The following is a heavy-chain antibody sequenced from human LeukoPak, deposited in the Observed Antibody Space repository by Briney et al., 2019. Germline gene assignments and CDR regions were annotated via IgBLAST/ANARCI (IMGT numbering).Heavy chain of an antibody. CDR1: GFTFSSYG. Sequence: HTGGSLRLSCEASGFTFSSYGMHWVRQAPGKGLEWIGLIRSETFGGTTEYAASVKGRFTISRDDSKSIAYLQMNSLKTEDTAVYYCARGPGGGTYKSDYWGQGTLVTVSS. CDR2: IRSETFGGTT. D-gene: IGHD1-26*01. CDR3: ARGPGGGTYKSDY. V-gene: IGHV3-49*04. J-gene: IGHJ4*02.